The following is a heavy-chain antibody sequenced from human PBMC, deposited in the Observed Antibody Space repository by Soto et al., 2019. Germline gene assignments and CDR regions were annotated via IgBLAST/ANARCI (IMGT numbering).Heavy chain of an antibody. D-gene: IGHD3-10*01. CDR2: ISSGSSYI. V-gene: IGHV3-21*01. CDR1: GFTFSTYT. J-gene: IGHJ5*01. CDR3: ARDILSGGAYPDS. Sequence: PGGSLRLSCAASGFTFSTYTMKWVRQAPGKGLEWISSISSGSSYIYYAGSVKGRFTISRDNAKNSLFLQMNSLRADHTAVYYCARDILSGGAYPDSWGQGTKGTVS.